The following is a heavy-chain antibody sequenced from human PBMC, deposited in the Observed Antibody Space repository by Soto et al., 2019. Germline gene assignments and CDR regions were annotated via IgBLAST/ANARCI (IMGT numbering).Heavy chain of an antibody. Sequence: PSETLSLTCTVSGGSIHNSHSFWGWMRAPHGKELEFTGTVYYSGGAHYNSSIKIRVTISVDMANDQVSRRMRSLTAADTAVYFCGRVVEGATRYNDLDAWGQGTMVTVSS. CDR2: VYYSGGA. CDR3: GRVVEGATRYNDLDA. V-gene: IGHV4-39*01. CDR1: GGSIHNSHSF. D-gene: IGHD1-1*01. J-gene: IGHJ5*02.